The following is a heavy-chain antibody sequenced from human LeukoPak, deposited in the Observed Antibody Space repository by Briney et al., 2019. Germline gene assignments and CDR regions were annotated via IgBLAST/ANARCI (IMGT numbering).Heavy chain of an antibody. V-gene: IGHV3-7*01. CDR3: ARGTGGPYYYGMDV. CDR2: MKPDGSEK. J-gene: IGHJ6*02. CDR1: GFTFSSYW. Sequence: GGSLRLSCAASGFTFSSYWMSWVRQAPGKGLEWVANMKPDGSEKYYVDSVKGRFTISRDNAKNSLYLQMNSLRAEDTAVYYCARGTGGPYYYGMDVWGQGTTVTVSS.